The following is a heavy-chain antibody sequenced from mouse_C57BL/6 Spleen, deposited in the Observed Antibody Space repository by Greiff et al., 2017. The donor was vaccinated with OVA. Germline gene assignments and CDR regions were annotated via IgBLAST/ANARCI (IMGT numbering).Heavy chain of an antibody. V-gene: IGHV10-1*01. CDR2: IRSKSNNYAT. CDR1: GFRFNTYA. Sequence: GGGLVQPKGSLKLSCAASGFRFNTYAMNWVRQAPGKGLEWVARIRSKSNNYATYYADSVKDRFTISRDDSESMLYLQMNNLKTEDTAMYYCVRDAELGREYFDVWGTGTTVTVSS. J-gene: IGHJ1*03. D-gene: IGHD4-1*01. CDR3: VRDAELGREYFDV.